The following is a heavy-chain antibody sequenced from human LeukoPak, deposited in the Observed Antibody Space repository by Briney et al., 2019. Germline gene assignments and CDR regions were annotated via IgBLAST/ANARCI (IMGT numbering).Heavy chain of an antibody. Sequence: GASVKVSCKASGGTFSSYAISWVRQAPGQGLEWMGGIIPIFGTANYAQKFQGRVTITADKSTSTAYMELSSLRSEDTAVYYCAGGRYVQLWFGDYWGQGPWSPSPQ. CDR2: IIPIFGTA. V-gene: IGHV1-69*06. CDR1: GGTFSSYA. CDR3: AGGRYVQLWFGDY. J-gene: IGHJ4*02. D-gene: IGHD5-18*01.